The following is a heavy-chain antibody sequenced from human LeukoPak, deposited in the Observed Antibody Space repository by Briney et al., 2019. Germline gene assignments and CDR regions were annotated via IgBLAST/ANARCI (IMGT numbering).Heavy chain of an antibody. J-gene: IGHJ5*02. CDR1: GFPFSNHA. V-gene: IGHV3-23*01. CDR2: ISNGNT. Sequence: PGGSLRLSCAASGFPFSNHAMSWVRQPPGKGLEWVSAISNGNTYYADSVRGRFTISRDDSKNMVYLQMNNLRDEDTALYYCVREAGYCASVCLKSNWFDPWGQGTLVTVSS. D-gene: IGHD2-21*02. CDR3: VREAGYCASVCLKSNWFDP.